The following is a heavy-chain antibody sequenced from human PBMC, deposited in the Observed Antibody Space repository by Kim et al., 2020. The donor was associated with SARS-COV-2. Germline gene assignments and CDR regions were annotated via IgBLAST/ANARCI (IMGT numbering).Heavy chain of an antibody. Sequence: ASVKVSCKASGYTFTSYAMNWVRQAPGQGLEWMGWINTNTGNPTYAQGFTGRFVFSLDTSVSTAYLQIISLKAEDTAVYYFARASRVYRPYDAFDIWGQGTMVTVSS. J-gene: IGHJ3*02. V-gene: IGHV7-4-1*02. D-gene: IGHD6-13*01. CDR3: ARASRVYRPYDAFDI. CDR2: INTNTGNP. CDR1: GYTFTSYA.